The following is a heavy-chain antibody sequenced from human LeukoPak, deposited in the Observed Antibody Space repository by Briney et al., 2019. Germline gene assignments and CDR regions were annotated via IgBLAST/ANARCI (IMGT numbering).Heavy chain of an antibody. CDR3: ARALRYYYDSSGYPVVYFDY. V-gene: IGHV1-69*13. D-gene: IGHD3-22*01. CDR2: IIPIFGTA. Sequence: SVKVSCKASGGTFSSYAISWVRQAPGQGLEWMGGIIPIFGTANYAQKFQGRVTITADESTSTAHMELSSLRSEDTAVYYCARALRYYYDSSGYPVVYFDYWGQGTLVTVSS. CDR1: GGTFSSYA. J-gene: IGHJ4*02.